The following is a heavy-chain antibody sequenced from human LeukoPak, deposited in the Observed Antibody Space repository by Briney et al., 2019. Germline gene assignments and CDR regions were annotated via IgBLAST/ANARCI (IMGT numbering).Heavy chain of an antibody. Sequence: ASVKVSCKASGYTFTSYDINWVRQATGQGLEWMGWMNPNSGNTGYAQKFQGRVTITRNTSISTAYMELSSLRSEDTAVYYCAKGIVVVVAATPDYWGQGTLVTVSS. CDR2: MNPNSGNT. D-gene: IGHD2-15*01. CDR3: AKGIVVVVAATPDY. CDR1: GYTFTSYD. J-gene: IGHJ4*02. V-gene: IGHV1-8*03.